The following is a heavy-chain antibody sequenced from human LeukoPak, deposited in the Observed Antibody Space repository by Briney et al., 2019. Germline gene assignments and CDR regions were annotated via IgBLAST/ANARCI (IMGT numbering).Heavy chain of an antibody. CDR2: ISSSSSDI. V-gene: IGHV3-21*01. D-gene: IGHD2/OR15-2a*01. CDR1: GFTFSSYS. Sequence: PGGSLRLSCAASGFTFSSYSMNWVRQAPGKGLEWVSSISSSSSDIYYADSVKGRFTISRDNAKNSLYLQMNSLRAEDTAVYYCASFHEYLDPWGQGTLVTVSS. CDR3: ASFHEYLDP. J-gene: IGHJ5*02.